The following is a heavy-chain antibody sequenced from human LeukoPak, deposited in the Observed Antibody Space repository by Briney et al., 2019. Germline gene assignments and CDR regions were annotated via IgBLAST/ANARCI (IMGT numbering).Heavy chain of an antibody. D-gene: IGHD3-3*01. V-gene: IGHV4-31*03. CDR3: ACSYYDFWSGTH. J-gene: IGHJ4*02. CDR2: IYYRGST. CDR1: GGSISSGGYY. Sequence: SETLSLTCTVSGGSISSGGYYWSWIRQHPGKGLEWIGYIYYRGSTYYNPSLKSRVTISVDTSKNQFSLKLSSVTAADTAVYYCACSYYDFWSGTHWGQGTLVTVSS.